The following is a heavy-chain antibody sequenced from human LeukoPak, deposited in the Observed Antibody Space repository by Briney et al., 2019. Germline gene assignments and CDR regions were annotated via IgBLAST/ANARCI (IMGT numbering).Heavy chain of an antibody. D-gene: IGHD6-13*01. CDR3: ARDQQQLSPDAFDI. J-gene: IGHJ3*02. V-gene: IGHV4-4*07. CDR2: IYTSGST. CDR1: GGSISSYY. Sequence: SETLSLTCTVSGGSISSYYWSWIRQPAGKGLEWIGRIYTSGSTNYNPSLESRVTMSVDTSKNQFSLKLSSVTAADTAVYYCARDQQQLSPDAFDIWGQGTMVTVSS.